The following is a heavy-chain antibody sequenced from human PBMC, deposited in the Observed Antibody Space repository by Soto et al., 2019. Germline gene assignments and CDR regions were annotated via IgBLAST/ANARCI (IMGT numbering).Heavy chain of an antibody. CDR2: IYYSGST. CDR1: GGSISSGGYY. D-gene: IGHD3-10*01. V-gene: IGHV4-31*03. Sequence: QVQLQESGPGLVKPSQTLSLTCTVSGGSISSGGYYWSWIRQHPGKGLEWIGYIYYSGSTYYNPSLKSRVTISLDTSKIQFSLKLSSVTAADTAVYYCARGVTPSYYFDYWGQGTLVTVSS. J-gene: IGHJ4*02. CDR3: ARGVTPSYYFDY.